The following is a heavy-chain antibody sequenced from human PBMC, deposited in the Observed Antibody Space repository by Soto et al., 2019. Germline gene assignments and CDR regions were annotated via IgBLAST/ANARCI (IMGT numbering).Heavy chain of an antibody. CDR1: GFTFSSYA. V-gene: IGHV3-30-3*01. CDR2: ISYDGSNK. D-gene: IGHD5-18*01. J-gene: IGHJ4*02. CDR3: ARDAINSYGPDY. Sequence: GGSLRLSCAASGFTFSSYAMHWVRQAPGKGLEWVAVISYDGSNKYYADSVKGRFTISRDNSKNTLYLQMNSLRAEDTAVYYCARDAINSYGPDYWGQGTLVTVSS.